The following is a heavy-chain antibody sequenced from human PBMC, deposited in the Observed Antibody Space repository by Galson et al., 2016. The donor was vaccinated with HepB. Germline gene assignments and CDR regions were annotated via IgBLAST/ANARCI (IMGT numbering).Heavy chain of an antibody. CDR1: GFTFGSQS. CDR2: ISGSGGII. CDR3: ARLHFDTFPSPGY. J-gene: IGHJ4*02. V-gene: IGHV3-48*04. Sequence: SLRLSCAVSGFTFGSQSMNWVRQAPGKGLEWVSYISGSGGIIFYADSVKGRFTISRDNAKNSVYLEMNSLRAEDTAVYYCARLHFDTFPSPGYWGQGTLVTVSS. D-gene: IGHD3-9*01.